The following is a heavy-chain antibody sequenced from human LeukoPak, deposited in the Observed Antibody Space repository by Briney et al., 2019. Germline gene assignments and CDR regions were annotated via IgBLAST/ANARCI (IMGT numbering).Heavy chain of an antibody. CDR2: VNHSGTT. CDR3: AAGSSWFDAFDI. V-gene: IGHV4-34*01. J-gene: IGHJ3*02. CDR1: GGSFNIYY. D-gene: IGHD6-13*01. Sequence: PSETLSLTCAVYGGSFNIYYWTWIRKPPGKGLEWIGEVNHSGTTNYTPSLKSRVTISVDTSKDQFSLKLSSVTAADTAVYYCAAGSSWFDAFDIWGQGTMVTVSS.